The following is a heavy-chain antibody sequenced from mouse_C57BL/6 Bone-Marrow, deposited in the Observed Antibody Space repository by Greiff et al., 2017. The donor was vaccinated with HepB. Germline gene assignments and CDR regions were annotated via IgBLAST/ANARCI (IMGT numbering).Heavy chain of an antibody. Sequence: VKVVESGPGLVAPSQSLSITCTVSGFSLTSYGVDWVRQPPGKGLEWLGVIWGGGSTNYNSALMSRLSISKDNSKSQVFLKMNSLQTDDTAMYYCAKHVVYYYGSSHWYFDVWGTGTTVTVSS. D-gene: IGHD1-1*01. CDR3: AKHVVYYYGSSHWYFDV. CDR1: GFSLTSYG. J-gene: IGHJ1*03. V-gene: IGHV2-9*01. CDR2: IWGGGST.